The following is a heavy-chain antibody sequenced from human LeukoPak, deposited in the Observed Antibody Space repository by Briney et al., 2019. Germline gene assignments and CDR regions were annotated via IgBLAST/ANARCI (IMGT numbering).Heavy chain of an antibody. D-gene: IGHD3-3*01. J-gene: IGHJ5*02. CDR1: GYTFTNYG. CDR2: ISGYNANT. CDR3: ARDRKVEYYDFWSDA. Sequence: ASVKVSCKASGYTFTNYGISWVRQAPGQGLEWMGWISGYNANTNYAQKLQGRVTMTTDTYTSTAYMELRSLRSDDTAVYYCARDRKVEYYDFWSDAWGQGNLVTVSS. V-gene: IGHV1-18*01.